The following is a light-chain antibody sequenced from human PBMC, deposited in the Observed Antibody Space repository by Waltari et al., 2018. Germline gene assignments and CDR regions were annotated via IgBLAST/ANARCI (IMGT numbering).Light chain of an antibody. V-gene: IGKV3-15*01. CDR1: QRISSN. CDR2: GAS. Sequence: EIVMTQSPATLSVSPGQRANLSCRASQRISSNLVWYQQKPGQAPRLLIYGASTRAPNIPFRFSGSGSGTEFTLTISSLQSEDFAIYYCQQYNNWPFTFGQGTKLEIK. J-gene: IGKJ2*01. CDR3: QQYNNWPFT.